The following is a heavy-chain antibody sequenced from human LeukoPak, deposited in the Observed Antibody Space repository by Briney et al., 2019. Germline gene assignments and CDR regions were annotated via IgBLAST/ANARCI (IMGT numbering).Heavy chain of an antibody. J-gene: IGHJ3*02. Sequence: GESLKISCQGSGYSFTSYWIGWVRQMPGKGLEWLGIIHPGDSDTKYRPSFQGQVTLSADRSINTAYLQWSSLKASDTAMYYCAIGRHCSSTSCLDGFDIWGQGTMVIVSS. D-gene: IGHD2-2*01. CDR2: IHPGDSDT. CDR1: GYSFTSYW. V-gene: IGHV5-51*01. CDR3: AIGRHCSSTSCLDGFDI.